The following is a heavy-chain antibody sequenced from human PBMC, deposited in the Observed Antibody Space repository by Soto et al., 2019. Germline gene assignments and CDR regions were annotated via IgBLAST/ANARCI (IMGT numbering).Heavy chain of an antibody. CDR3: ARDRYYDFWSGYWDAFDI. CDR1: GYTFTSYG. Sequence: ASVKVSCKASGYTFTSYGISWVRQAPGQGLEWMGWISAYNGNTNYAQKHQGRVTMTTDTSTSTAYMELRSLRSDDTAVYFCARDRYYDFWSGYWDAFDIWGQGTMVTVSS. V-gene: IGHV1-18*01. D-gene: IGHD3-3*01. CDR2: ISAYNGNT. J-gene: IGHJ3*02.